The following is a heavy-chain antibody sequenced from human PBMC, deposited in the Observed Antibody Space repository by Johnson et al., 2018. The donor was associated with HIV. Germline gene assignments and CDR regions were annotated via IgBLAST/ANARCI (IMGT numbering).Heavy chain of an antibody. D-gene: IGHD6-6*01. CDR2: ISYDGSNK. J-gene: IGHJ3*02. Sequence: QVQLVESGGGVVQPGRSLRLSCAASGFTFSSYGMHWVRQAPGKGLEWVAVISYDGSNKYYADSVKGRFTISRDNSKNTLYLQMNSLRAEDTAVYYCAKALRSSIAARQSGFDAFDIWGQGTMVTVSS. CDR3: AKALRSSIAARQSGFDAFDI. CDR1: GFTFSSYG. V-gene: IGHV3-30*19.